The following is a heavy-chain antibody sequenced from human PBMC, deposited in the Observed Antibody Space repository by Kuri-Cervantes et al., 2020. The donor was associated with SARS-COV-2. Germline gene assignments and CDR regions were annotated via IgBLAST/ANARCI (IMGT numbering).Heavy chain of an antibody. D-gene: IGHD1-1*01. CDR3: ARTHDTNNWIDP. CDR1: DDSLSSGPYS. CDR2: VYHTGGA. V-gene: IGHV4-30-2*01. J-gene: IGHJ5*02. Sequence: SETLSLTCAVSDDSLSSGPYSWSWIRQPPGKGLEWFGNVYHTGGAYYNPSLKSRVAISVDRSKNQFSLNLSSVTAADTAVYYCARTHDTNNWIDPWGQGTLVTVSS.